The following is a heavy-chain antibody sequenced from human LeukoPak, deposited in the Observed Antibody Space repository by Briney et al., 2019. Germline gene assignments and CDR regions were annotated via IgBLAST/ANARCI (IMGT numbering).Heavy chain of an antibody. CDR2: INPNSGGT. J-gene: IGHJ4*02. Sequence: VASVKVSCKASGYTFTDYYMHWVRQAPGQGLEWMGWINPNSGGTNYAQKFQGRVTMTRDTSISTAYMELSRLRSDDTAVYYCAREEWELLRVFASEFDYWGQGTLVTVSS. CDR1: GYTFTDYY. D-gene: IGHD1-26*01. V-gene: IGHV1-2*02. CDR3: AREEWELLRVFASEFDY.